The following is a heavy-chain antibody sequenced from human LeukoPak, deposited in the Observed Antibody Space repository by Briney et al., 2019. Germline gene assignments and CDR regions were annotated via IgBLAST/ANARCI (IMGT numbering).Heavy chain of an antibody. CDR1: GFTFSDYY. J-gene: IGHJ6*03. V-gene: IGHV3-11*04. Sequence: GGSLRLSCAASGFTFSDYYMSWIRQAPGKGLEGVSYISSSGSTIYYADSVKGRFTISRDNAKNSLYLQMNSLRAEDTAVYYCAREGGIVVVPAMDVWGKGTTVTVSS. D-gene: IGHD3-22*01. CDR3: AREGGIVVVPAMDV. CDR2: ISSSGSTI.